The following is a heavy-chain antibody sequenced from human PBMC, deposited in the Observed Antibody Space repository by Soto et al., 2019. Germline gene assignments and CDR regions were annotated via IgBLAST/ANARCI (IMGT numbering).Heavy chain of an antibody. CDR3: ARAYGGYADY. CDR2: IYYSGST. Sequence: QVQLQESGPGLVKPSETLSLTCTVSGGSISSYYWSWIRQPPGKGLEWIGYIYYSGSTNYNPSLKGRVTIPVDTSKNQFSLKLSSVTAADTAVYYCARAYGGYADYWGQGALVTVSS. J-gene: IGHJ4*02. D-gene: IGHD5-12*01. CDR1: GGSISSYY. V-gene: IGHV4-59*01.